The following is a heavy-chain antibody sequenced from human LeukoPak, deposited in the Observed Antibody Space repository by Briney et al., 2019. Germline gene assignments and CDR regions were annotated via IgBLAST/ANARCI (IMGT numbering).Heavy chain of an antibody. Sequence: PGGSMRLSCAASGFTFSTYWMSWVRQTPGKGLEWVANIKQDGSEKYYVDSVKGRFTISRDNAKNSVYLQMNSLRAEDTAMYYCATYFGSETYYIPYNYHYMDVWGKGTTVTVSS. V-gene: IGHV3-7*01. D-gene: IGHD3-10*01. CDR2: IKQDGSEK. CDR3: ATYFGSETYYIPYNYHYMDV. CDR1: GFTFSTYW. J-gene: IGHJ6*03.